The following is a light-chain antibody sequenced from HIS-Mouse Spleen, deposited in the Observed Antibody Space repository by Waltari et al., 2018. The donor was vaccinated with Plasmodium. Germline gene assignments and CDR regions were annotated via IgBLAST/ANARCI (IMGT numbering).Light chain of an antibody. V-gene: IGLV2-8*01. CDR3: SSYAGSNKLV. CDR2: EVS. J-gene: IGLJ2*01. Sequence: QSALTQPPSASGSPGQSVTISCTGTSSDVGGYNYVSWYQQHPGKAPKLMIYEVSKRPSGVPARFSGSKAGNTASLTGSGLQAEDEADYYCSSYAGSNKLVFGGGTKLTVL. CDR1: SSDVGGYNY.